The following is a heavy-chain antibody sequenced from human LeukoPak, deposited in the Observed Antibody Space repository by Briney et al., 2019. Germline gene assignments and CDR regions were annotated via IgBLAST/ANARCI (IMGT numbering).Heavy chain of an antibody. CDR2: ISYDGSNK. D-gene: IGHD3-10*01. CDR1: GFTFSSFA. CDR3: AKDGGDYFDY. J-gene: IGHJ4*02. Sequence: GGSLRLSCAASGFTFSSFAMNWVRQAPGTGLEWVAVISYDGSNKYYVDSVKGRFTISRDNSKNTLYLQMNSLTTEDTAVFYCAKDGGDYFDYWGQGTLVTVSS. V-gene: IGHV3-30*18.